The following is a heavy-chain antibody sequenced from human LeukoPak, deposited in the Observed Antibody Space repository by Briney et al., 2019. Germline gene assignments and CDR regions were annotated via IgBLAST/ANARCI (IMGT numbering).Heavy chain of an antibody. V-gene: IGHV5-51*01. CDR3: ARPAGIQLWPLDY. CDR1: GYSFTSYW. CDR2: IYPGDSDT. Sequence: GASLKISRKGSGYSFTSYWIGWVRQMPGKGLEWMGIIYPGDSDTRYSPSFQGQVTISADKSISTAYLQWSSLKASDTAMYYCARPAGIQLWPLDYWGQGTLVTVSS. D-gene: IGHD5-18*01. J-gene: IGHJ4*02.